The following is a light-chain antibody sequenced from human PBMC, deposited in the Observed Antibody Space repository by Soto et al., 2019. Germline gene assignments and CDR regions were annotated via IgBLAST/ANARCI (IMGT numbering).Light chain of an antibody. CDR2: DAS. V-gene: IGKV1-33*01. CDR1: QDIKSN. CDR3: QQYDNFPFT. Sequence: DIRMTQSPSSLSASVGDRVTITCQASQDIKSNLNWFQQKSGKAPRLLVYDASNLETGVISRFSGSGSGTDFTFTIRSLQPEDTATYFCQQYDNFPFTFGPGTKVDI. J-gene: IGKJ3*01.